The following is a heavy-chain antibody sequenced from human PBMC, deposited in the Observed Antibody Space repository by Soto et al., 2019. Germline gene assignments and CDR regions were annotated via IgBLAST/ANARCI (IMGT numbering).Heavy chain of an antibody. CDR3: AREGGGGYYYYGMDV. Sequence: QVQLQESGPGLVKPSQTLSLTCTVSGGSISSGDYYWSWIRQPPGKGLEWIGYIYYSGSTYYNPSHNSRFTISVDTSKNQFSRKLSSVTAADTAVYYCAREGGGGYYYYGMDVWGQGTTVTVSS. J-gene: IGHJ6*02. CDR1: GGSISSGDYY. D-gene: IGHD1-26*01. V-gene: IGHV4-30-4*01. CDR2: IYYSGST.